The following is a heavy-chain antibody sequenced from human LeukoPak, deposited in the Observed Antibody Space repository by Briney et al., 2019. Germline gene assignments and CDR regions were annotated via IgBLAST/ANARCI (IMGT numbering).Heavy chain of an antibody. J-gene: IGHJ4*02. D-gene: IGHD3-3*01. CDR2: IYYSGST. V-gene: IGHV4-59*01. CDR3: ARVSRRYYDFWRDVVRKIYYFDY. CDR1: GGSISSYY. Sequence: SETLSLTCTVSGGSISSYYWSWIRQPPGKGLEWIGYIYYSGSTNYNPSLKRRVTISVDTSKNQFSLKLSSVTAADTAVYYCARVSRRYYDFWRDVVRKIYYFDYWGQGTLVTVSS.